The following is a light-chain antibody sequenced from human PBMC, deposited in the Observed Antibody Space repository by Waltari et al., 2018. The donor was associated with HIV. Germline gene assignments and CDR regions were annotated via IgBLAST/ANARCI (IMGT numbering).Light chain of an antibody. CDR1: SSDVGGYNY. Sequence: SALTQPRSVSGSPGQSVTISCTGTSSDVGGYNYVSWYQQHPGKAPKLIIYDVTKWPSGVPDRFSGSKSDNTASLTISGLQAEDEADYYCYSYAGSYTWVFGGGTRLTVL. CDR2: DVT. CDR3: YSYAGSYTWV. J-gene: IGLJ3*02. V-gene: IGLV2-11*01.